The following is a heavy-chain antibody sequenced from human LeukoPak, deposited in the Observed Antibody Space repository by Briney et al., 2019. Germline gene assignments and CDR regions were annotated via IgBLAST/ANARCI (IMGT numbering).Heavy chain of an antibody. CDR3: AREGEITGTTGSFDY. CDR2: IIPIFGIA. J-gene: IGHJ4*02. D-gene: IGHD1-7*01. V-gene: IGHV1-69*04. CDR1: GGTLSSYA. Sequence: GSSVQVSCKASGGTLSSYAISWVRQAPGREVEGMGRIIPIFGIANYAQKFQGRVTITADKSTSTAYMELSSLRSEDTAVYYCAREGEITGTTGSFDYWGQGTLVTVSS.